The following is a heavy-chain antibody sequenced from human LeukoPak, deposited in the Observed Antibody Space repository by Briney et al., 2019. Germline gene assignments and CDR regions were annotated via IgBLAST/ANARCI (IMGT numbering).Heavy chain of an antibody. CDR3: ARDSGFWLY. Sequence: SETLSLTCTVSGDSLSSGGHYWGWIRQTPGTRLEWIGNIYFTGETSFNPSLKSRLAMSVDTSKNQLFLNLDSMTAADTAVYYCARDSGFWLYWGQGALVTVSS. CDR2: IYFTGET. V-gene: IGHV4-39*07. CDR1: GDSLSSGGHY. D-gene: IGHD3-22*01. J-gene: IGHJ4*02.